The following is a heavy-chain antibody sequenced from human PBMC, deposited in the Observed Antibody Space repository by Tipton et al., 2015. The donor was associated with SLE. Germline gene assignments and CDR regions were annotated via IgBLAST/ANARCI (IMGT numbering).Heavy chain of an antibody. CDR3: GSAPTSFVVVGATEAFDS. V-gene: IGHV3-48*03. D-gene: IGHD3-3*01. CDR1: GFTVSSYP. CDR2: ISRSDVSGGSTI. Sequence: SLRLSCVVSGFTVSSYPMNWVRQAPGKGLEWISYISRSDVSGGSTIYYADSVEGRFTISRDDSKSIAYLQMNSLKTEDTAVYYCGSAPTSFVVVGATEAFDSWGQGTLVTVSS. J-gene: IGHJ5*01.